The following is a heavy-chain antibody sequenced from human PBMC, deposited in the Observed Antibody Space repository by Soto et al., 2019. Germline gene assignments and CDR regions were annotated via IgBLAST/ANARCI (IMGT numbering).Heavy chain of an antibody. CDR1: GFTFSNYG. CDR3: AKGTSGDNGGDGEPDWYFDL. D-gene: IGHD2-21*02. V-gene: IGHV3-30*18. CDR2: ISYDGSNN. J-gene: IGHJ2*01. Sequence: QVQLVESGGGVVQPGRSLRLSCAASGFTFSNYGMHWLRQAPGKGLEWMAVISYDGSNNRYADSVKGRITISRDNSKNTLYLQMNSLRIEDTSVYYCAKGTSGDNGGDGEPDWYFDLWGRGTLVTVSS.